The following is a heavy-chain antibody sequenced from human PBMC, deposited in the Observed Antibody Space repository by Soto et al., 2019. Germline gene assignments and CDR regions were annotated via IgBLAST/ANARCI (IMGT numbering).Heavy chain of an antibody. CDR2: ISWNSGSI. D-gene: IGHD4-4*01. Sequence: GGSLRLSCAASGFTFDDYAMHWVRQAPGKGLEWVSGISWNSGSIGYADSVKGRFTISRDNAKNSLYLQMNSLRAEDTALYYCAKDIMVVTTVGGLGAFDIWGQGTMVTVSS. V-gene: IGHV3-9*01. J-gene: IGHJ3*02. CDR3: AKDIMVVTTVGGLGAFDI. CDR1: GFTFDDYA.